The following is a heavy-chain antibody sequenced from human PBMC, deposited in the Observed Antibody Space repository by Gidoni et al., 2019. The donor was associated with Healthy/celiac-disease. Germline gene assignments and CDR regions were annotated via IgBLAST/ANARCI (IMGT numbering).Heavy chain of an antibody. D-gene: IGHD3-3*01. Sequence: EVQLVESGGGLVQPGGSLRLSCAASGFTFSSYWMSWVRQAPGKGLEWVANIKQDGSEKYYVDSVKGRFTISRDNAKNSLYLQMNSLRAEDTAVYYCARNYTYYDFWSGYYTLVESYYYYYMDVWGKGTTVTVSS. CDR3: ARNYTYYDFWSGYYTLVESYYYYYMDV. CDR2: IKQDGSEK. J-gene: IGHJ6*03. CDR1: GFTFSSYW. V-gene: IGHV3-7*01.